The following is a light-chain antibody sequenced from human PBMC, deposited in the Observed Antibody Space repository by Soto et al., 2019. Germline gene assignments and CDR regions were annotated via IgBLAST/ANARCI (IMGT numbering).Light chain of an antibody. Sequence: DIQMTQSPSSLSASVGDRVTITCQASQDISTYLNWYQQKPGKAPKLLIYDASNLETGDPSRFSGSGSGTDFTFTISSLQPEDIATYYCQQFEDFPRAIIFGQGTRLDLK. CDR3: QQFEDFPRAII. CDR2: DAS. J-gene: IGKJ5*01. CDR1: QDISTY. V-gene: IGKV1-33*01.